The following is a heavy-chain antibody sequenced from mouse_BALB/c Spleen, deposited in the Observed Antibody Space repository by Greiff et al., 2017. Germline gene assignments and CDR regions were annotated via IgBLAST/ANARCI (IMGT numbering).Heavy chain of an antibody. CDR1: GFNIKDSY. J-gene: IGHJ3*01. CDR3: ARPYCSSAWLAY. V-gene: IGHV14-3*02. D-gene: IGHD1-1*01. Sequence: VQLQQSGAELVKPGASVKLSCTASGFNIKDSYMHWVKQRPEQGLEWIGRIDPANGNTKSDPKFQGKATITADTSSNTAYLQLSSLTSEDTAVYYCARPYCSSAWLAYWGQGTLGTVSA. CDR2: IDPANGNT.